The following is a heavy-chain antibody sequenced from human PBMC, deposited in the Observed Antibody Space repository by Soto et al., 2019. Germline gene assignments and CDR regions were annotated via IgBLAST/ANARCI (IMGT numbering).Heavy chain of an antibody. CDR2: ISAYNGNT. D-gene: IGHD3-9*01. CDR3: EEVLRYFDWLSPAGY. Sequence: ASVKVSCKASGYTFTSYGISWVRQAPGQGLEWMGWISAYNGNTNYAQKLQGRVTMTTDTSTSTAYMELRSLRSDDTAVYYCEEVLRYFDWLSPAGYWGQGTLVTVSS. J-gene: IGHJ4*02. V-gene: IGHV1-18*01. CDR1: GYTFTSYG.